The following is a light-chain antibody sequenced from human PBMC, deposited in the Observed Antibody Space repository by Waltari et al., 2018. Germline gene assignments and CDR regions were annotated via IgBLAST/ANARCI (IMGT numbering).Light chain of an antibody. CDR1: SSNTAPGYD. CDR3: QSYDINLSGSWV. CDR2: GNS. J-gene: IGLJ2*01. Sequence: QSVLTQPPSVSGAPGQGATIPCPGSSSNTAPGYDVNCSQQLPGAAPKLRIYGNSNRPSGVPDRFSGSKSGTSASLAITGLQAEDEADYYCQSYDINLSGSWVFGGGTKLTVL. V-gene: IGLV1-40*01.